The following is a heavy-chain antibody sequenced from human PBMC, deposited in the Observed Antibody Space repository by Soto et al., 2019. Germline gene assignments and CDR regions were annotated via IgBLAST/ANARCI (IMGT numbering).Heavy chain of an antibody. CDR2: IIPIFGTA. J-gene: IGHJ6*02. V-gene: IGHV1-69*13. CDR1: GDTFSSYA. Sequence: SVKVSCKASGDTFSSYAISWVRQAPGQGLEWMGGIIPIFGTANYAQKFQGRVTITADESTSTAYMELSSLRSEDTAVYYCARDGSGYRSRASPMDVWGQGTTVTVSS. CDR3: ARDGSGYRSRASPMDV. D-gene: IGHD3-22*01.